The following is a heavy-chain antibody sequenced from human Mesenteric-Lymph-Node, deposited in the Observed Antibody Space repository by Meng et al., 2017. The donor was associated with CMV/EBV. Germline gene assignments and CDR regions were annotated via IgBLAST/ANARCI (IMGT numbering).Heavy chain of an antibody. CDR2: IYYSGST. J-gene: IGHJ4*02. D-gene: IGHD3-3*01. CDR3: ARVRSPSTLAPFDY. Sequence: SETLSLTCTVSGGSVSSGSYYWSWIRQPPGKGLEWIGYIYYSGSTNYNPSLKSRVTISVDTSKNQFSLKLSSVTAADTAVYYCARVRSPSTLAPFDYWGQGTLVTVSS. V-gene: IGHV4-61*01. CDR1: GGSVSSGSYY.